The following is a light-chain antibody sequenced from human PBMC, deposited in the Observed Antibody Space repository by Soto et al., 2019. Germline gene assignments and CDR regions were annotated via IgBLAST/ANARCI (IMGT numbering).Light chain of an antibody. CDR1: SSDVGGYNY. Sequence: QLVLTQPRSVSGSPGQSVTISCTGTSSDVGGYNYVSWYQQLPGKAPKLMIYDVSKRPSGVPDRFSGSKSGNTASLTISGLQAEDEADYYCCSYAGSYTQVFGGGTKLTVL. CDR3: CSYAGSYTQV. J-gene: IGLJ3*02. CDR2: DVS. V-gene: IGLV2-11*01.